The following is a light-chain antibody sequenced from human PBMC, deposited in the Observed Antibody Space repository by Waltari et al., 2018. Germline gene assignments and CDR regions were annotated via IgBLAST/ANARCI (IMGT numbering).Light chain of an antibody. CDR2: DFT. CDR3: GSYAGSDTWV. Sequence: QSALTQPRSVSGSPGQSVTISCTGTSSDVGTYQYVSWYQPHPCKAPKLMIYDFTERPSGVPDRFAGSNPGDTASLTSPGLQAEDEADYYCGSYAGSDTWVVGGGTKLTVL. CDR1: SSDVGTYQY. J-gene: IGLJ3*02. V-gene: IGLV2-11*01.